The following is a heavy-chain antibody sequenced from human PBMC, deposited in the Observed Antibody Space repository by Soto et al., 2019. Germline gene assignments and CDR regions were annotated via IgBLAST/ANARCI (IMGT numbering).Heavy chain of an antibody. D-gene: IGHD6-25*01. V-gene: IGHV3-23*01. CDR1: GFTFDRHT. Sequence: GGSLRLSCEASGFTFDRHTMNWVRQAPGKGLEWVSVINSGAGDTYYADSGKGRFTISRDDSKNTVFLQMHSLRVEDTAVDYCAKGGGGGFYYYGMDVWGQGTTVTVSS. CDR3: AKGGGGGFYYYGMDV. CDR2: INSGAGDT. J-gene: IGHJ6*02.